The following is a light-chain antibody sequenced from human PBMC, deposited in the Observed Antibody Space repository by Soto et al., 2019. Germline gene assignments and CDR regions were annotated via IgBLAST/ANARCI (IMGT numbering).Light chain of an antibody. V-gene: IGKV1-13*02. CDR2: DAS. J-gene: IGKJ1*01. Sequence: AIQLTQSPSSLSASVGDRVTITCQASQGISSALAWYQQKPGKAPKLLIYDASSLESGVPSRFSGSGSGTDFTLTISSLQPEDFATYYCQQFNSYLWTFGQGTKVEIK. CDR1: QGISSA. CDR3: QQFNSYLWT.